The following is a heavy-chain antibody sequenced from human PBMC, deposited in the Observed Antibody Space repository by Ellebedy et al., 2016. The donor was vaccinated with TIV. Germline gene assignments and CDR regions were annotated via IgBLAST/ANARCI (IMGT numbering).Heavy chain of an antibody. CDR3: AKLKFYSGYDEPFDY. D-gene: IGHD5-12*01. CDR1: GFTFSSYA. V-gene: IGHV3-23*01. Sequence: GESLKISCAASGFTFSSYAMSWVRQAPGKGLEWVSAISGSGGSTYYADSVKGRFTISRDNSKNTLYLQMNSLRAEDTAVYYCAKLKFYSGYDEPFDYWGQGTLVTVSS. J-gene: IGHJ4*02. CDR2: ISGSGGST.